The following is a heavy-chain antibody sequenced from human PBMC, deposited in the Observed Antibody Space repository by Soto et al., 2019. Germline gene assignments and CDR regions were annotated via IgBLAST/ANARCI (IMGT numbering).Heavy chain of an antibody. Sequence: SETLSLTCAVSGDSISSSNWWTWIRQPPGKGLEWIGFIYNSGSTHYNPSLRSRVTISVDTSKNQFSLKLRSVTAADTAVYYCASMGYHYGSGSYPLDYWGQGTLVTVSS. D-gene: IGHD3-10*01. CDR3: ASMGYHYGSGSYPLDY. CDR1: GDSISSSNW. CDR2: IYNSGST. V-gene: IGHV4-28*01. J-gene: IGHJ4*02.